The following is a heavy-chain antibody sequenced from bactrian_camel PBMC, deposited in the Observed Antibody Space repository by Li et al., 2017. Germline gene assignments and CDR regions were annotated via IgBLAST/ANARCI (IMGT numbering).Heavy chain of an antibody. CDR2: ISGGGTT. D-gene: IGHD1*01. Sequence: HVQLVESGGGSVQAGGSLRLSCAASGYTYNRNCMAWFRQPPGKEREGVAFISGGGTTSYAESVKGRFTISRDNGKNTLLLQINSLKPEDTALYYCAARRMGLWQCTSSSDDFNYWGQGTQVTVS. CDR3: AARRMGLWQCTSSSDDFNY. CDR1: GYTYNRNC. V-gene: IGHV3S53*01. J-gene: IGHJ4*01.